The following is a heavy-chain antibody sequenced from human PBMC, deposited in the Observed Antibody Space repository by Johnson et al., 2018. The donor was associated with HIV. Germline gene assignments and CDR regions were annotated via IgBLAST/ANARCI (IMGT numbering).Heavy chain of an antibody. V-gene: IGHV3-30*04. D-gene: IGHD2-21*01. CDR1: GFTFSNYA. Sequence: VQLVESGGGLVQPGGSLRLSCAASGFTFSNYALHWVRQAPGKGLEWVAIILHDGSNKYYADSVKGRFPISRDNSKNTLDLQMNSLRAEDTAVYYCARGGHAVVAKPFGAFDIWGQGTMVTVSS. J-gene: IGHJ3*02. CDR3: ARGGHAVVAKPFGAFDI. CDR2: ILHDGSNK.